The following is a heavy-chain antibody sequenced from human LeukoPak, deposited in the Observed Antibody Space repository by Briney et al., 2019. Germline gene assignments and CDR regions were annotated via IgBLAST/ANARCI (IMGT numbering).Heavy chain of an antibody. V-gene: IGHV4-38-2*01. D-gene: IGHD1-20*01. J-gene: IGHJ6*03. Sequence: PSETLSLTCAVSGYSISSGYYWGWIRQPPGKGLEWIGSIYHSGSTYYNPSLKSRVTISVDTSKNQFSLKLSSVTAADTAVYYCARSRYNWNDDDYYYYMDVWGKGTTVTVSS. CDR1: GYSISSGYY. CDR3: ARSRYNWNDDDYYYYMDV. CDR2: IYHSGST.